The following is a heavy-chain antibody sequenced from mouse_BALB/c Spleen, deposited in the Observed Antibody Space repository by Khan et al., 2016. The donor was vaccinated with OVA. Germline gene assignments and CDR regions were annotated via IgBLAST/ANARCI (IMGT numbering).Heavy chain of an antibody. Sequence: QIQLVQSGPELKKPGETVKISCKASGYTFTDYSMHWVKQAPGKGLKWMGWINTETGEPTYADDFKGRFAFSLETSASTAYLQINNLKNEDTATYFCARGWGSYAMDYWGQGTSVTVSS. D-gene: IGHD1-1*02. V-gene: IGHV9-2-1*01. CDR1: GYTFTDYS. CDR3: ARGWGSYAMDY. CDR2: INTETGEP. J-gene: IGHJ4*01.